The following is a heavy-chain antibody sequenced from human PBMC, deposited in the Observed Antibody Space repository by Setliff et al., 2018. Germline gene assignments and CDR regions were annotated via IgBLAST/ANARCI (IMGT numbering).Heavy chain of an antibody. CDR1: GLSYSNVW. CDR3: FGAGTCSY. V-gene: IGHV3-7*01. D-gene: IGHD3-10*01. Sequence: PGGSLRLSCTASGLSYSNVWVSWVRQAPGKGLEWLASINPHASEKYYVDSVKGRFTISRDNAKNSLSLQMNSLRIEDTAVYYCFGAGTCSYWGQGTLVTVSS. CDR2: INPHASEK. J-gene: IGHJ4*02.